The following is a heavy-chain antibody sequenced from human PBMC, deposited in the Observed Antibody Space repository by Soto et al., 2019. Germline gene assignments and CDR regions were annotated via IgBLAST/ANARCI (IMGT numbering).Heavy chain of an antibody. CDR2: INWNGGST. CDR1: GFTFDDYG. D-gene: IGHD6-13*01. Sequence: PGGSLRLSCAASGFTFDDYGMSWVRQAPGKGLEWVSGINWNGGSTGYADSVKGRFTISRDNAKNSLYLQMNSLRAEDTALYHCARAAGNSYYYYMDVWGKGTTVTVSS. J-gene: IGHJ6*03. CDR3: ARAAGNSYYYYMDV. V-gene: IGHV3-20*01.